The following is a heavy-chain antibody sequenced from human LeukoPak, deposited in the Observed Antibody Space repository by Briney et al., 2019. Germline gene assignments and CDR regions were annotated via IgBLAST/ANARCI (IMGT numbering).Heavy chain of an antibody. CDR3: AKDHEQQLVSDYFDY. J-gene: IGHJ4*02. Sequence: PGGSLRLSCAASGFTFSSYAMSWVRQAPGKGLEWVSAISGSGGSTYYADSVKGRFTISGDNSKNTLYLQMNSLRAEDTAVYYCAKDHEQQLVSDYFDYWGQGTLVTVSS. V-gene: IGHV3-23*01. D-gene: IGHD6-13*01. CDR2: ISGSGGST. CDR1: GFTFSSYA.